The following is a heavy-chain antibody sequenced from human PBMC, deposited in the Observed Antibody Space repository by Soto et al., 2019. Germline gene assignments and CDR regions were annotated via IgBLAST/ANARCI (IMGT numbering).Heavy chain of an antibody. Sequence: GASVKVSCKASGYTFTSYAIHWVRQAPGQGLEWMGWINAGAGGTVYSQKFQDRVTITRDRSASTAAMELSSLRSEDTAVYYCAREFYTRGGYDYWGKGPLVTVPS. J-gene: IGHJ4*02. D-gene: IGHD6-19*01. V-gene: IGHV1-3*01. CDR3: AREFYTRGGYDY. CDR2: INAGAGGT. CDR1: GYTFTSYA.